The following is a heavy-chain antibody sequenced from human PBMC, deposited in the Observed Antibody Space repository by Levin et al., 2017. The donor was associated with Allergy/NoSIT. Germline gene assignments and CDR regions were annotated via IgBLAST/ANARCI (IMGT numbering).Heavy chain of an antibody. CDR3: ARLAGFSRGWYLPY. J-gene: IGHJ4*02. CDR1: GGSLSGYY. D-gene: IGHD6-19*01. CDR2: INHRGSA. V-gene: IGHV4-34*01. Sequence: SETLSLTCAVSGGSLSGYYWTWIRQPPGKGLEWIGVINHRGSAAYNPSLNSRITMSVDTSKNQFSLNLISVTAADTAMYYCARLAGFSRGWYLPYWGQGTLVTVSS.